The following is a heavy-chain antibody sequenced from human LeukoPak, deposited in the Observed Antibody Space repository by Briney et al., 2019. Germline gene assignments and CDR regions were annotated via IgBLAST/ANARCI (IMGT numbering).Heavy chain of an antibody. CDR2: INPNSGGT. D-gene: IGHD3-10*01. V-gene: IGHV1-2*02. CDR3: ARDVVTMVRGVIPWFDP. J-gene: IGHJ5*02. CDR1: GYTFTGCY. Sequence: ASVKVSCRASGYTFTGCYMHWVRQAPGQGLEWMGWINPNSGGTNYAQKFQGRVTMTRDTSISTAYMELSRLRSDDTAVYYCARDVVTMVRGVIPWFDPWGQGTLVTVSS.